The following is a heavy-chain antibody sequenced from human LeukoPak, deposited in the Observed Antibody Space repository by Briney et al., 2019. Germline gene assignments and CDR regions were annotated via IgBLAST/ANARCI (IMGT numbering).Heavy chain of an antibody. D-gene: IGHD3-3*01. CDR1: GGSISSGSYY. CDR2: IYTSGST. J-gene: IGHJ4*02. Sequence: SETLSLTCTVSGGSISSGSYYWSWIRQPAGKGLEWIGRIYTSGSTNYNPSLKSRVTISVDTTKNQFSLKLSSVTAADTAVYYCARTQYDFWSGTYYFDYWGQGTLVTVSS. CDR3: ARTQYDFWSGTYYFDY. V-gene: IGHV4-61*02.